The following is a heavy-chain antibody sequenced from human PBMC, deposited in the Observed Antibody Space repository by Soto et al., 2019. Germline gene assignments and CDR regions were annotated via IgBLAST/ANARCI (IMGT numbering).Heavy chain of an antibody. V-gene: IGHV4-59*01. CDR2: IYYTGST. CDR3: ARANYFDY. Sequence: SETLSLTCTVSGGSISSYYWSWIRQPPGKELEWIGYIYYTGSTNYNPSLKSRVTISVDTSKNQFSLKLTSVTAADTAVYYCARANYFDYWGQGILVTVSS. CDR1: GGSISSYY. J-gene: IGHJ4*02.